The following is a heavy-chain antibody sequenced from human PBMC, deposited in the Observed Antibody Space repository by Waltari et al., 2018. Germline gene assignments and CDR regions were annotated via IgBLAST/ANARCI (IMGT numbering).Heavy chain of an antibody. V-gene: IGHV1-8*01. CDR2: MNHNSGNT. CDR1: EYTFTSYD. CDR3: AKRGSVAGPLSGSFPYYFDY. Sequence: HVQLVQSGAEVKKPGASVKVSCKASEYTFTSYDINWVRQATGQGLEWMGLMNHNSGNTGYAQKFQGRVTMTRNTSISTAYRELSSLRSEDTAVYYCAKRGSVAGPLSGSFPYYFDYWGQGTLVTVSS. D-gene: IGHD1-26*01. J-gene: IGHJ4*02.